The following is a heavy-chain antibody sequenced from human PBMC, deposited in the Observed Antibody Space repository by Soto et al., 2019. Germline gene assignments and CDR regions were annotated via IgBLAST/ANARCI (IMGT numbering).Heavy chain of an antibody. CDR1: GGSISSYY. CDR2: IYYSGST. Sequence: SETLSLTCTVSGGSISSYYWSWIRQPPGKGLEWIGYIYYSGSTNYNPSLTSRVTISVDTSKNQYSLKLSSVTAADTAVYYCAGAGEYSCSPFDYWGQGTLVTVSS. CDR3: AGAGEYSCSPFDY. V-gene: IGHV4-59*01. J-gene: IGHJ4*02. D-gene: IGHD6-6*01.